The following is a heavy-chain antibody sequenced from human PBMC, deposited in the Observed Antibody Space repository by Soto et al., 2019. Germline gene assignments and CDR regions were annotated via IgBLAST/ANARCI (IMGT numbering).Heavy chain of an antibody. J-gene: IGHJ6*02. D-gene: IGHD3-3*01. CDR3: ARDGPYDFGSGYYPYYYYGMDV. CDR2: IYYSGNT. CDR1: CGSISSRSYY. V-gene: IGHV4-39*02. Sequence: SETLSLTCTVSCGSISSRSYYWGWIRQPPGKGLEWIGSIYYSGNTYYNPSLKSRVTISVDTSKNQFSLSLTSVTDADTAVYYCARDGPYDFGSGYYPYYYYGMDVWGQGTTVTVSS.